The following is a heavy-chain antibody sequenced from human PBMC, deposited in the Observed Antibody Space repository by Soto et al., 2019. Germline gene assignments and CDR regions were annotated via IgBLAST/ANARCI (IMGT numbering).Heavy chain of an antibody. Sequence: PAGSLRLSCAASGFTFSTYAMSWVRQAPGKGLEWVSSISGSGGSTYYADSVKGRFTISRDNSKNTLYLQMNSLRAEDTAVFYCAKHMGLKVYHYYGMDVWGHGTPVTVSS. CDR3: AKHMGLKVYHYYGMDV. CDR2: ISGSGGST. J-gene: IGHJ6*02. D-gene: IGHD1-26*01. V-gene: IGHV3-23*01. CDR1: GFTFSTYA.